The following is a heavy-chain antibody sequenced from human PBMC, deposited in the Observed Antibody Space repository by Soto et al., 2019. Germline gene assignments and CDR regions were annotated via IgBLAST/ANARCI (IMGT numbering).Heavy chain of an antibody. CDR3: ARQTYYYGSAQDFDY. Sequence: SETLSLTCTVSGGSISSSSYYWGWIRQPPGKGLEWIGSIYYSGSTYYNPSLKSRVTISVDTSKNQFSLKLSSVTAADTAVYHCARQTYYYGSAQDFDYWGQGTLVTVS. V-gene: IGHV4-39*01. D-gene: IGHD3-10*01. CDR1: GGSISSSSYY. CDR2: IYYSGST. J-gene: IGHJ4*02.